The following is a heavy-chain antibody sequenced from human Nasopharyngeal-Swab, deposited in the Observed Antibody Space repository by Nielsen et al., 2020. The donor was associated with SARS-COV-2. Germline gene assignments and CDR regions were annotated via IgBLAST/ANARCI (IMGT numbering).Heavy chain of an antibody. CDR3: ARLNAFSSWYTVYYFDY. J-gene: IGHJ4*02. CDR2: IYYRGST. D-gene: IGHD6-13*01. Sequence: WIRQPPGKGLGWIGSIYYRGSTYYNPSLKSRVTISVDTSKNQFSLKLSSETAADTAVYYCARLNAFSSWYTVYYFDYWGQGTLVTVSS. V-gene: IGHV4-39*01.